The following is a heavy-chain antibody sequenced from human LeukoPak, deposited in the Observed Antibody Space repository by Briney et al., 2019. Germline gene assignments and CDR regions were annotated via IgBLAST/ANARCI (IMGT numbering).Heavy chain of an antibody. Sequence: GGSLRLSCAASGFTFSSYAMHWVCQAPGKGLEYVSAISSNGGSTYYANSVKGRFTISRDNSKNTLYLQMGSLRAEDMAVYYCARRGNGSFYYFDDWGQGTLVTVSS. CDR3: ARRGNGSFYYFDD. J-gene: IGHJ4*02. D-gene: IGHD1-26*01. V-gene: IGHV3-64*01. CDR2: ISSNGGST. CDR1: GFTFSSYA.